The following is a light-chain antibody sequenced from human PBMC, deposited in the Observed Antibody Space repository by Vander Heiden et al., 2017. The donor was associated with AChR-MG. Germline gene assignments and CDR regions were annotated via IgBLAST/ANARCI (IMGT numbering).Light chain of an antibody. CDR3: AAWDDSQNGV. CDR2: SNN. V-gene: IGLV1-44*01. J-gene: IGLJ3*02. Sequence: QSLLPPPPSASGTPGQRVTISCSGSSSNIESNTVNWYQQLPGTAPKLLIYSNNQRPSGVPGRFSGSKSGTAASLAIGGLQDEDEADYYCAAWDDSQNGVFGGGTKLTVL. CDR1: SSNIESNT.